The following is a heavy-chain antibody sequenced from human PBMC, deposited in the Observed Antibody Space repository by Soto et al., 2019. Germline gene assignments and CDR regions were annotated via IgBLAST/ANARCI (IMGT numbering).Heavy chain of an antibody. V-gene: IGHV1-18*01. D-gene: IGHD6-13*01. CDR3: ARVDVASIAAAGVC. Sequence: GASVKVSCKTSGYTFTNYGISWVRQAPGQGLEWMGWISAHTGNTNYAQKFQGRVTMTTDTSTSTAYMELRSLRSDDTAVYYCARVDVASIAAAGVCWGQGTLVTVSS. CDR2: ISAHTGNT. CDR1: GYTFTNYG. J-gene: IGHJ4*02.